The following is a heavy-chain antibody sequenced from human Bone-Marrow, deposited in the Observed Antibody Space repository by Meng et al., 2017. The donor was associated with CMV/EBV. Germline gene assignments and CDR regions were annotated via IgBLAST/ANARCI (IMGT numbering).Heavy chain of an antibody. CDR1: GGSISSSSYY. J-gene: IGHJ6*02. Sequence: ETLSLTCTVSGGSISSSSYYWGWIRQPPGKGLEWIGSIYYSGSTYYNPSLKSRVTISVDTSKNQFSLKLSSVTAADTAVYYCARLIAYDFWSGYWAYYYYYGMDVWGQGTTVTVSS. D-gene: IGHD3-3*01. V-gene: IGHV4-39*01. CDR2: IYYSGST. CDR3: ARLIAYDFWSGYWAYYYYYGMDV.